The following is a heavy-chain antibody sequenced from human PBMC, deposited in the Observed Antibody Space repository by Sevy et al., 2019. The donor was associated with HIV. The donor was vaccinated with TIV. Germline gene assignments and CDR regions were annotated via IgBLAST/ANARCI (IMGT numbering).Heavy chain of an antibody. V-gene: IGHV3-21*01. CDR2: ISSNSDYI. CDR3: ARAVVEISTWRSDY. CDR1: RFTFSSYR. Sequence: GGSLRLSCAASRFTFSSYRMTWVRQAPGKGLEWVSCISSNSDYINYSDSVKGRFTISRDNAKNLLYLQMDSLRAEDTAVYYCARAVVEISTWRSDYWGHGTLVTVSS. D-gene: IGHD5-12*01. J-gene: IGHJ4*01.